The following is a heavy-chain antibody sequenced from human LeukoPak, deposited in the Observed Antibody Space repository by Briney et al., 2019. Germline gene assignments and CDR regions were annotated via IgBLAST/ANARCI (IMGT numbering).Heavy chain of an antibody. CDR1: GGSISTYN. D-gene: IGHD2/OR15-2a*01. Sequence: SETLSLTCTVSGGSISTYNWYWIRQPPGKGLEWIGYIHYSGNTNYNPSLKGRVTISLDASKNQFSLNLRSVSAADAAVYYCARGFSPQEGSVWGQGTMVTVSS. J-gene: IGHJ3*01. CDR2: IHYSGNT. CDR3: ARGFSPQEGSV. V-gene: IGHV4-59*01.